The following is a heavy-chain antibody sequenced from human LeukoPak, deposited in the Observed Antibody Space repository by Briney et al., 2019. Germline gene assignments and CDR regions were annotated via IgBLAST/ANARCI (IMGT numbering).Heavy chain of an antibody. Sequence: GGSLRLSCAASGFTFSSYSMNWVRQAPGKGLEWVSSISSSSSYIYYADSVKGRFTISRDNAKNSLYLQMNSLRAEDTAVYYCARSVQLERLFDYWGQGTLVTVSS. V-gene: IGHV3-21*01. CDR2: ISSSSSYI. CDR3: ARSVQLERLFDY. J-gene: IGHJ4*02. CDR1: GFTFSSYS. D-gene: IGHD1-1*01.